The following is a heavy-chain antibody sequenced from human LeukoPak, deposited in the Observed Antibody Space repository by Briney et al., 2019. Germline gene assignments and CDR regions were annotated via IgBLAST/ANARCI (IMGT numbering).Heavy chain of an antibody. V-gene: IGHV4-59*08. CDR1: GDAIRSYY. D-gene: IGHD3-22*01. CDR3: ASATNRYSYDSSLPYSFDS. CDR2: ISYSGST. Sequence: SETLSLTGTVSGDAIRSYYRSWIRQPPGKGRDWIGCISYSGSTSYNPSHKSPVTLSLDPSKNQLSLTLTSATAADTAVYYCASATNRYSYDSSLPYSFDSWGQGTLVTVSS. J-gene: IGHJ4*02.